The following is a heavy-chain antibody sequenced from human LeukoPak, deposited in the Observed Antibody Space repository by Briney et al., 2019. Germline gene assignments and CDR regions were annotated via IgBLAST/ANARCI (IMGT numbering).Heavy chain of an antibody. CDR1: GFTVSSNY. CDR2: SYSGGST. J-gene: IGHJ4*02. V-gene: IGHV3-66*02. CDR3: ARELSGDFWSGYYPDY. D-gene: IGHD3-3*01. Sequence: GGSLRLSXAASGFTVSSNYMSWVGQAPGKGLEWVSVSYSGGSTYYADSVKGRFTISRDNSKNTLYLQMNSLRAEDTAVYYCARELSGDFWSGYYPDYWGQGTLVTVSS.